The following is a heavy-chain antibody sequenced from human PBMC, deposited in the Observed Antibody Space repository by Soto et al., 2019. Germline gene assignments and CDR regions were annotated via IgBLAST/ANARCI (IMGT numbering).Heavy chain of an antibody. D-gene: IGHD3-9*01. Sequence: ASVKVSCKASGYTFTSYGISWVRQAPGQGLEWMGWISAYNGNTNYAQKLQGRVTMTTDTSTSTAYLELRSLRSDDTAVYYCARDECTYYDILTGYSPGYYYGMDERGQGTAVTVS. CDR3: ARDECTYYDILTGYSPGYYYGMDE. CDR2: ISAYNGNT. J-gene: IGHJ6*02. V-gene: IGHV1-18*01. CDR1: GYTFTSYG.